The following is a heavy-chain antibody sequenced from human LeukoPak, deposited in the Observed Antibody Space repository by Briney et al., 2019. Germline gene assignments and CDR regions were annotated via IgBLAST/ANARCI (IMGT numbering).Heavy chain of an antibody. V-gene: IGHV3-9*03. D-gene: IGHD1-26*01. Sequence: PGGSLRLSCAASGFTFDDYAMHWVRQAPGKGLEWVSGISWNSGSIGYADSVEGRFTISRDNAKNSLYLQMNSLRAEDMALYYCAKDKGWGGSYYGAFDIWGQGIMVTVSS. CDR2: ISWNSGSI. CDR1: GFTFDDYA. CDR3: AKDKGWGGSYYGAFDI. J-gene: IGHJ3*02.